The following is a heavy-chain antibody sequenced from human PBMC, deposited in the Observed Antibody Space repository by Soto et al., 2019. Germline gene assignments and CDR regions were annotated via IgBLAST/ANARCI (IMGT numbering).Heavy chain of an antibody. CDR2: ISGSGGST. CDR1: GFTFSSYA. D-gene: IGHD2-15*01. V-gene: IGHV3-23*01. J-gene: IGHJ3*02. Sequence: GGSLRLSCAASGFTFSSYAMSWVRQAPGKGLEWVSAISGSGGSTYYADSVKGRFTISRDNSKNTLYLQMNSLRAEDTAVYYCAKLECSGGSCYPGDAFDIWGQGTMVTVSS. CDR3: AKLECSGGSCYPGDAFDI.